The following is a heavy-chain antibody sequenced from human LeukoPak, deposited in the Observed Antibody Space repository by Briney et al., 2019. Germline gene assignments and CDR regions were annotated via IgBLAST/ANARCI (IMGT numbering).Heavy chain of an antibody. J-gene: IGHJ4*02. CDR2: ISSSSSYI. CDR1: GFTFSGYS. D-gene: IGHD5-18*01. CDR3: VRGRYNYGYIFDY. Sequence: AGGSLRLSCAASGFTFSGYSMNWVRQAPGKGLEWVSSISSSSSYIYYADSMKGRFTVSRDNARNSVYLQMNSLRVEDTAVYYCVRGRYNYGYIFDYWGQGTLVTVSP. V-gene: IGHV3-21*01.